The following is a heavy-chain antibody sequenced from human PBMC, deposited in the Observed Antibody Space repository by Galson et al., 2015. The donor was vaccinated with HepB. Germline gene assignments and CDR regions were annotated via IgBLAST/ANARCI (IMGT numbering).Heavy chain of an antibody. V-gene: IGHV3-21*01. Sequence: SLRLSCAASGFTFSSYSMNWVRQAPGKGLEWVSSISSSSSYIYYADSVKGRFTISRDNAKNSLYLQMNSLRAEDTAVYYCARDLGFYSGYDKGGGYYYYGMDVWGQGTTVTVSS. D-gene: IGHD5-12*01. CDR3: ARDLGFYSGYDKGGGYYYYGMDV. CDR1: GFTFSSYS. J-gene: IGHJ6*02. CDR2: ISSSSSYI.